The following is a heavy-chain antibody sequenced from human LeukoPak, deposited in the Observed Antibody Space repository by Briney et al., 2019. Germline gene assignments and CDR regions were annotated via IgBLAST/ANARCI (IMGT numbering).Heavy chain of an antibody. J-gene: IGHJ6*03. CDR3: ARGRQWLVYYYYMDV. CDR2: INHSGST. V-gene: IGHV4-34*01. CDR1: GGSFSGYY. D-gene: IGHD6-19*01. Sequence: SETLSLTCAVYGGSFSGYYWSWIRQPPGKGLEWIGEINHSGSTNYNPSLKSRVTISVDTSKNQFSLKLSSVTAADTAVYYCARGRQWLVYYYYMDVWGKGTTDTVSS.